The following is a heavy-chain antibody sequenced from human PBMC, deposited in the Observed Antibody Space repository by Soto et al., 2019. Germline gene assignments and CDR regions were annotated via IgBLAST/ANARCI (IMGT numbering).Heavy chain of an antibody. CDR2: INTVNEGA. CDR1: GYTFTDYA. Sequence: QVQLLQSGADVRKPGASMKISCEASGYTFTDYAIHWLRQAPGQRLEWMGWINTVNEGARYSQTLQGRVTITIDTSASTVYMELSSLRSDDTAAYYCAREKLLYYSDGGGYSYDVWGLGTQVTVSS. CDR3: AREKLLYYSDGGGYSYDV. J-gene: IGHJ4*02. D-gene: IGHD3-22*01. V-gene: IGHV1-3*04.